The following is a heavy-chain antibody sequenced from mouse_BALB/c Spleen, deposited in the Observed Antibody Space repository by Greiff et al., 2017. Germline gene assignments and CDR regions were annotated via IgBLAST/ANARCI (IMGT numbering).Heavy chain of an antibody. J-gene: IGHJ2*01. CDR3: ARSEGYYEFFDY. CDR2: ISYSGST. Sequence: ESGPGLVKPSQSLSLTCPFTGYSITRAYAWNWIRQFPGNKLEWMGYISYSGSTSYNPSLKSRISITRDTSKNQFFLQLNSVTTEDTATYYCARSEGYYEFFDYGGQGTTRT. D-gene: IGHD2-4*01. V-gene: IGHV3-2*02. CDR1: GYSITRAYA.